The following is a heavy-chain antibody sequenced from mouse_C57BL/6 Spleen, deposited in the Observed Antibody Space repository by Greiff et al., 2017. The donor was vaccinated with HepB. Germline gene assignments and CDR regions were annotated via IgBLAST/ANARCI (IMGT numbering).Heavy chain of an antibody. V-gene: IGHV7-3*01. D-gene: IGHD2-4*01. CDR2: IRNKANGYTT. CDR3: ARDDYDGGGY. Sequence: EVQLVESGGGLVQPGGSLSLSCAASGFTFTDYYMSWVRQPPGKALEWLGFIRNKANGYTTEYSASVKGRFTISRDNSQSILYLQMNALRAEDSATYYCARDDYDGGGYWGQGTTLTVSS. J-gene: IGHJ2*01. CDR1: GFTFTDYY.